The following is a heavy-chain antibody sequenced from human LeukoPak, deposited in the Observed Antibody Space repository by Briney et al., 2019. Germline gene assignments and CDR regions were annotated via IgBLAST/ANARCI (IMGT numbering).Heavy chain of an antibody. Sequence: HGESLKISCKGSGYSFTSYWIGWVRQMPGKGLEWMGIIYPGDSDTRYSPSFQGQVTISADKSISTAYLQWSSLKASDTAMYYCARLSGSGYYNPAYNWFDPWGQGTLVTVSS. V-gene: IGHV5-51*01. J-gene: IGHJ5*02. CDR3: ARLSGSGYYNPAYNWFDP. D-gene: IGHD3-22*01. CDR1: GYSFTSYW. CDR2: IYPGDSDT.